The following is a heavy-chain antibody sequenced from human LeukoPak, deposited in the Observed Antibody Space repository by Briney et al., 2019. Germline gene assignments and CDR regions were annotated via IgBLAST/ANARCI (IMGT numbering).Heavy chain of an antibody. CDR2: IKQDGSEK. D-gene: IGHD1-1*01. J-gene: IGHJ4*02. CDR1: GFTFSSYW. V-gene: IGHV3-7*01. CDR3: ARDPKTGTTGY. Sequence: SGGSLRLSCAASGFTFSSYWMTWVRQAPGKGLEWVANIKQDGSEKYYVDSVKGRFAISRDNAKNSLYLQMNSLRAEDTAVYYCARDPKTGTTGYWGQGTLVTVSS.